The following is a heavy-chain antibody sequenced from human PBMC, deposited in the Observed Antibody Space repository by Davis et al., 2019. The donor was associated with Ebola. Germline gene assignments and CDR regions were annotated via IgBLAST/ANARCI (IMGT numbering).Heavy chain of an antibody. J-gene: IGHJ6*02. Sequence: SVTVSCKASGDTFSSYALSWVRQARGQGLDWMGGIIPIFDTAHYAHHFQGRVTMTSDESTSTVYMELRSLTSEDTAIYYCARDDGLKGTAGNYAMDVWGQGTTVTVS. CDR2: IIPIFDTA. CDR3: ARDDGLKGTAGNYAMDV. V-gene: IGHV1-69*13. CDR1: GDTFSSYA. D-gene: IGHD2-21*02.